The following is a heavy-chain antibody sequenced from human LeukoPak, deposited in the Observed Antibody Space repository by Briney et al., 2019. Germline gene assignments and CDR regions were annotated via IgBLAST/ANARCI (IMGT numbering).Heavy chain of an antibody. Sequence: GGSLSLSCAASGFTFSTYWMSWVHQAPGKGPEWVANIKQDGSETYYADSLKGRFTLSRDNAKNSLFLQMSSLRAEDTAVYYCARDLYDTSTGYHYYLDSWGQGTLVTVSS. D-gene: IGHD3-9*01. V-gene: IGHV3-7*01. CDR3: ARDLYDTSTGYHYYLDS. CDR2: IKQDGSET. J-gene: IGHJ4*02. CDR1: GFTFSTYW.